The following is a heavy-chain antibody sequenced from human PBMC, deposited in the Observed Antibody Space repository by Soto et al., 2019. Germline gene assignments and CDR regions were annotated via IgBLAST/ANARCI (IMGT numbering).Heavy chain of an antibody. Sequence: QITLKESGPTLVKPTQTLTLTCTFSGFSLSTSGVGVGWIRQPPGKALEWLALIYWDDDKRYSPSLKSRLTIXKXXSKNQVVLTMTNMDPVDTATDYCAHRGYSYGAFDYWGQGTLVTVSS. D-gene: IGHD5-18*01. CDR1: GFSLSTSGVG. CDR2: IYWDDDK. CDR3: AHRGYSYGAFDY. V-gene: IGHV2-5*02. J-gene: IGHJ4*02.